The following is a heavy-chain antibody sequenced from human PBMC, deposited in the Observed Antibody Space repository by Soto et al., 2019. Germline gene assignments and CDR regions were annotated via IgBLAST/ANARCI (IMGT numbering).Heavy chain of an antibody. V-gene: IGHV3-15*01. D-gene: IGHD4-17*01. J-gene: IGHJ3*02. Sequence: LRLSCAASGFTFSNAWMSWVRQAPGKGLEWVGRIKSKTDGGTTDYAAPVKGRFTISRDDSKNTLYLQMNSLKTEDTAVYYCTTPRDYGAFDIWGQGTMVTVSS. CDR3: TTPRDYGAFDI. CDR1: GFTFSNAW. CDR2: IKSKTDGGTT.